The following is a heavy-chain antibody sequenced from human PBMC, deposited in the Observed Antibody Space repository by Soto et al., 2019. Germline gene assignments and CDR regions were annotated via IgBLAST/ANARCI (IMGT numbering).Heavy chain of an antibody. CDR3: VREYSRAFDI. Sequence: QVQLVESGGGVVQPGRSLRPSGAASGFTFSPYGMHWVRQAPGKGLEWVAVIWYDGSENYYADSVKGRFTISRDNSKNALYLQVNSLRAEDTAIYYCVREYSRAFDIWGQGTMVTVSS. J-gene: IGHJ3*02. CDR1: GFTFSPYG. D-gene: IGHD2-15*01. CDR2: IWYDGSEN. V-gene: IGHV3-33*01.